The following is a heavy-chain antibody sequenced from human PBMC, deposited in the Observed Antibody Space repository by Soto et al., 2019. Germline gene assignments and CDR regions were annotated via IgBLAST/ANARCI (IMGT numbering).Heavy chain of an antibody. J-gene: IGHJ4*02. CDR3: ARGAQDPYGSGSKFWDY. Sequence: SETLSLTCTVAGGSISSCYWSWIRQPPGKGLEWIGYIYYSGSTNYNPSLKSRVTISVDTSKTQFSLKLSSVTAADTAVYYCARGAQDPYGSGSKFWDYWGQGTLVTVSS. V-gene: IGHV4-59*01. CDR1: GGSISSCY. D-gene: IGHD3-10*01. CDR2: IYYSGST.